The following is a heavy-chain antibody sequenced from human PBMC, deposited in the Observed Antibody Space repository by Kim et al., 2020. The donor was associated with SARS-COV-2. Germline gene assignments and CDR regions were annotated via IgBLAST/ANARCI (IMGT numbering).Heavy chain of an antibody. V-gene: IGHV1-18*01. Sequence: ASVKVSCKASGYTFTSYGISWVRQAPGQGLEWMGWISAYNGNTNYAQKLQGRVTMTTDTSTSTAYMELRSLRSDDTAVYYCAREFRDFDWSYYYGMDVWGQGTTVTVSS. CDR2: ISAYNGNT. D-gene: IGHD3-9*01. CDR1: GYTFTSYG. CDR3: AREFRDFDWSYYYGMDV. J-gene: IGHJ6*02.